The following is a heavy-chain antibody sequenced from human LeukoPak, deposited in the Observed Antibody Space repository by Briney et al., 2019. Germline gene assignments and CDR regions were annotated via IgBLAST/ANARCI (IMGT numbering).Heavy chain of an antibody. V-gene: IGHV4-59*12. CDR1: GGSINTYY. CDR3: ARRERRDGYNPGFDY. Sequence: SETLSLTCTVSGGSINTYYWHWTRQPPGKGLEWIGEINHSGSTNYNPSLKSRVTISVDTSKNQFSLKLSSVTAADTAVYYCARRERRDGYNPGFDYWGQGTLVTVSS. CDR2: INHSGST. D-gene: IGHD5-24*01. J-gene: IGHJ4*02.